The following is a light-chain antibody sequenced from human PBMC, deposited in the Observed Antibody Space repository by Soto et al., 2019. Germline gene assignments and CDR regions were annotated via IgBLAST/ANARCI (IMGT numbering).Light chain of an antibody. CDR3: SAWDDTLVVG. Sequence: QSVLTQPPSASGTPGQTVTITCSGSNSSIGSNSVNWFQHLPGAVPKLLIFSNNQRPSGVPDRFSGSKSGTSASLAISGLQTEDESDYYCSAWDDTLVVGFRGGTKVTV. CDR1: NSSIGSNS. CDR2: SNN. J-gene: IGLJ3*02. V-gene: IGLV1-44*01.